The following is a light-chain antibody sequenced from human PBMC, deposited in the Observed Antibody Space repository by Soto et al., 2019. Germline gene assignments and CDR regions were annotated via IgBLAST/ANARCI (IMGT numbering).Light chain of an antibody. CDR1: QSISSW. J-gene: IGKJ5*01. V-gene: IGKV1-5*01. CDR2: DAS. Sequence: QRTPSASTVSAHVRFRVTLTSLSSQSISSWLAWYQQKPGKAPKLLIYDASNLESGVPSRFSGSGSGTEFTLTISSLQPDDFATYYCQQDNSYPITVGQGGRLEIK. CDR3: QQDNSYPIT.